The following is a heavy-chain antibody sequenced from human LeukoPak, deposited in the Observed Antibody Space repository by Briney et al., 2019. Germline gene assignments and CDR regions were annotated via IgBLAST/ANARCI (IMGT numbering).Heavy chain of an antibody. J-gene: IGHJ3*02. D-gene: IGHD3-16*01. V-gene: IGHV4-30-2*06. Sequence: KTSETLSLTCTISGGSIYGGGYSWSWLWQSPGKGLEWIGYIYHDGSTFYTPSLKSRVTLSVAPSKNQFSLRLGSVTAADTAVYYCARGALMIDAFDIWGQGTMVTVSP. CDR1: GGSIYGGGYS. CDR2: IYHDGST. CDR3: ARGALMIDAFDI.